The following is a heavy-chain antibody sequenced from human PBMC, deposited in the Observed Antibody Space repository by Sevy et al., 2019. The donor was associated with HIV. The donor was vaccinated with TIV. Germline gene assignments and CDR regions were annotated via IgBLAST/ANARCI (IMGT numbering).Heavy chain of an antibody. CDR3: TTDYYDSSGYPKPLDY. J-gene: IGHJ4*02. Sequence: GGSLRLSCAASGFTFSKVWMSWVRQAPGKGLEWVGRIKSKTDGGTTDYAAPVKGRFTISREDSKNTLYLQMNSLKTEDTAVYYCTTDYYDSSGYPKPLDYWGQGTLVTVSS. CDR1: GFTFSKVW. CDR2: IKSKTDGGTT. D-gene: IGHD3-22*01. V-gene: IGHV3-15*01.